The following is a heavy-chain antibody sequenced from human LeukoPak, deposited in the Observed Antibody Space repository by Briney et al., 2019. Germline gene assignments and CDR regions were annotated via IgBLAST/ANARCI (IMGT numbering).Heavy chain of an antibody. CDR2: INPNSGGT. CDR1: GYTFTGYY. D-gene: IGHD5-18*01. V-gene: IGHV1-2*02. J-gene: IGHJ6*03. CDR3: ARGPRIQLWLDSYYYYYMDV. Sequence: ASVKVSCKASGYTFTGYYMHWVRQAPGQGLEWMGWINPNSGGTNYAQKFQGRVTMTRDTSISTAYMELSSLRSEDTAVYYCARGPRIQLWLDSYYYYYMDVWGKGTTVTVSS.